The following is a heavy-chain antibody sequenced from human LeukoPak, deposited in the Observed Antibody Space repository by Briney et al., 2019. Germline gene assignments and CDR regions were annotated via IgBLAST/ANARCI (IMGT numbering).Heavy chain of an antibody. V-gene: IGHV4-4*07. Sequence: SQTLSPTCTVSGGSISSYYWSWIRQPAGKGLEWIGRIYTSGSTNYNPSLKSRVTMSVDTSKIQFSLKLSSVTAADTAVYYCARDYYDRSGYQSGFDYWGQGTLVTVSS. CDR2: IYTSGST. CDR1: GGSISSYY. CDR3: ARDYYDRSGYQSGFDY. J-gene: IGHJ4*02. D-gene: IGHD3-22*01.